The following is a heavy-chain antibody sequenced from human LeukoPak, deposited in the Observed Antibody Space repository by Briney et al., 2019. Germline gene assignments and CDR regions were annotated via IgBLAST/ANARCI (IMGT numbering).Heavy chain of an antibody. CDR2: IIPIFGTA. CDR1: GGSFSSYA. D-gene: IGHD2-2*01. V-gene: IGHV1-69*06. Sequence: SVKVSCKASGGSFSSYAISWVRQAPGQGLEWMGRIIPIFGTANYAQKFQGRVTITADKSTSTAYMERSSLRSEDTAVYYCARVVYCSSTSCYNWFDPWGQGTLVTVSS. J-gene: IGHJ5*02. CDR3: ARVVYCSSTSCYNWFDP.